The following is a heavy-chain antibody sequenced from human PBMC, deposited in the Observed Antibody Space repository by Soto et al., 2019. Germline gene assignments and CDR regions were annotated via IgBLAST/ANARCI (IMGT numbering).Heavy chain of an antibody. J-gene: IGHJ4*02. V-gene: IGHV4-30-2*01. CDR1: GGSISSGGYS. CDR2: IYHSGST. Sequence: SETLSLTCAVSGGSISSGGYSWSWIRQPPGKGLEWIGYIYHSGSTYYNPSLKSRVTISVDRSKNQFSLKLSSVTAADTAVYYCERMTSTVQFDYWGQGTLVTVSS. D-gene: IGHD4-17*01. CDR3: ERMTSTVQFDY.